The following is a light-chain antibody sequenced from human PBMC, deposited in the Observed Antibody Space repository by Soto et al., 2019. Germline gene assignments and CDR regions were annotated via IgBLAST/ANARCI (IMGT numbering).Light chain of an antibody. V-gene: IGKV4-1*01. Sequence: DIVMTQSPDSLAVSLGERATINCKSSQSVLYSSNNKNYLAWYQQKPRQPPKLLIHWASTRESGVPDRFSGSGSGTDFTLTISSLQAEDVAVYYCQQYYSTPPTFGPGTKVDIK. CDR2: WAS. CDR3: QQYYSTPPT. CDR1: QSVLYSSNNKNY. J-gene: IGKJ3*01.